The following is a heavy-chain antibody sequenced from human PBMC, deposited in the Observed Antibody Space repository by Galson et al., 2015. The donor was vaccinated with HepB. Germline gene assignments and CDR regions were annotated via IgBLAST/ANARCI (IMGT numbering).Heavy chain of an antibody. CDR2: FHAEDGET. Sequence: SVKVSCKGSGYTLTELSMHGVRQAPGKGLEWVGGFHAEDGETIYAQKFRGRVTMTEDTSTDTAYMELISLRSEDTAIYYCATGVDRFFDHWGQGTLVSVSS. CDR1: GYTLTELS. D-gene: IGHD3-9*01. J-gene: IGHJ4*02. CDR3: ATGVDRFFDH. V-gene: IGHV1-24*01.